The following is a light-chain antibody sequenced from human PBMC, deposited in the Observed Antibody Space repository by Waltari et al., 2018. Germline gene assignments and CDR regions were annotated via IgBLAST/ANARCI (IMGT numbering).Light chain of an antibody. CDR2: GEY. V-gene: IGKV3-20*01. CDR1: QSVSRF. Sequence: EIVLTQSPGTLSLSPGERGTLSCRASQSVSRFLAWYQQKPGQAPRLLIYGEYTRATGIPDRFSGSGSGTDFSLTISRLEPEDFAVYYCQKYDRLPATFGQGTKVEIK. J-gene: IGKJ1*01. CDR3: QKYDRLPAT.